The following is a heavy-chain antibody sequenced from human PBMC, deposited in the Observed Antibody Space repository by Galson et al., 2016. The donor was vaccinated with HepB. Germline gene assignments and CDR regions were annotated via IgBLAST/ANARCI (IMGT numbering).Heavy chain of an antibody. Sequence: SLRLSCAGSGFSFNDYYMTWIRQSPGKGLEWVACISSRGANVYYAESVKGRFTISRDNAKNSLYLQMNSLGTEDTALYYCARRGASYDYVWGTYLSHWGQGTLVTVSS. CDR1: GFSFNDYY. CDR2: ISSRGANV. CDR3: ARRGASYDYVWGTYLSH. J-gene: IGHJ4*02. V-gene: IGHV3-11*01. D-gene: IGHD3-16*01.